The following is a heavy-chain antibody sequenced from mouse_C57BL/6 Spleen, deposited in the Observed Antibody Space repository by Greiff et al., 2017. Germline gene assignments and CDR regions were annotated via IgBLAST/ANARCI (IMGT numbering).Heavy chain of an antibody. V-gene: IGHV5-17*01. D-gene: IGHD2-1*01. J-gene: IGHJ1*03. CDR2: ISSGSSTI. CDR3: ARREIYYGNYGYFDV. Sequence: EVKLVESGGGLVKPGGSLKLSCAASGFTFSDYGMHWVRQAPEKGLEWVAYISSGSSTIYYADTVKGRCTISRDNAKNTLFLQMTSLRSEDTAMYYCARREIYYGNYGYFDVWGTGTTVTVAS. CDR1: GFTFSDYG.